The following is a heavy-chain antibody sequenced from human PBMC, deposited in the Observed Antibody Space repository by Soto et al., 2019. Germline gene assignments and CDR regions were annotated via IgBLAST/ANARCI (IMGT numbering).Heavy chain of an antibody. Sequence: GGSLRLSCAASGFTFSSYGMHWVRQAPGKGLEWVAVISYDGSNKYYADSVKGRFTISRDNSKNTLYLQMNSLRAEDTAVYYCAKETRYSSSWEYYYYYYGMDVWGQGTTVTVSS. V-gene: IGHV3-30*18. D-gene: IGHD6-13*01. CDR2: ISYDGSNK. CDR1: GFTFSSYG. J-gene: IGHJ6*02. CDR3: AKETRYSSSWEYYYYYYGMDV.